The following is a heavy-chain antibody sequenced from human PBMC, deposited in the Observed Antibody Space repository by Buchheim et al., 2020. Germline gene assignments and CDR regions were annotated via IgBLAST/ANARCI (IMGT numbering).Heavy chain of an antibody. CDR2: INHSGST. Sequence: QVQLQLWGAGLLKPSETLSLTCAVYGGSFSDYYWKWIRQPPGKGLEWIGEINHSGSTNYNPSLKSRVTISIDTSKNQFYLKVSSVTAADTGVYYCARGGGAAVVAEYYYGMDVWGRGTT. D-gene: IGHD2-15*01. CDR1: GGSFSDYY. J-gene: IGHJ6*02. CDR3: ARGGGAAVVAEYYYGMDV. V-gene: IGHV4-34*01.